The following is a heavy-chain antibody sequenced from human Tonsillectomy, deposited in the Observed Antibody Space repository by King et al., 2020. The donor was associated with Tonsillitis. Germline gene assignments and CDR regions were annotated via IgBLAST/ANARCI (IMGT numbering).Heavy chain of an antibody. V-gene: IGHV1-69*09. CDR2: IIPILGIA. D-gene: IGHD3-22*01. CDR3: ARDSPRSYDSSGYYPDY. CDR1: GGTFSSYA. Sequence: QLVQSGAEVKKPGSSVKVSCKASGGTFSSYAISWVRQAPGQGLEWMGRIIPILGIANYAQKFQGRVTITADKSTSTAYMELRRLRSEDTAVYYCARDSPRSYDSSGYYPDYWGQGTLVTVSS. J-gene: IGHJ4*02.